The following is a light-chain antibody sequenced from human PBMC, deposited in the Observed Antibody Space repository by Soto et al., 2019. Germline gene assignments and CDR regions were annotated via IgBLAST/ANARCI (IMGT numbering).Light chain of an antibody. Sequence: QSALTQPRSVSGSPGQSVTISCTGTSSDVGAYNCVSWYQHHPGKAPKLMIYDVSKRPSGVPDRFSGSKSGNTASLTISGLQAEDEADYSCCSYAGSNTHVVFGGGTKLTVL. J-gene: IGLJ2*01. V-gene: IGLV2-11*01. CDR3: CSYAGSNTHVV. CDR2: DVS. CDR1: SSDVGAYNC.